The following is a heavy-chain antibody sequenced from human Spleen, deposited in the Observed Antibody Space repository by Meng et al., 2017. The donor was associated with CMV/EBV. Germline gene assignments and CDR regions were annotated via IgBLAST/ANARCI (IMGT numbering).Heavy chain of an antibody. CDR1: GFTFSSYG. CDR2: ISYDGSNK. D-gene: IGHD6-13*01. Sequence: GESLKISCAASGFTFSSYGMHWVRQAPGKGLEWVAVISYDGSNKYYADSVKGRFTISRDNSKNTLYLQMNSLRAEDTAVYYCARDHLYSSSWFFDYWGQGTLVTVSS. J-gene: IGHJ4*02. V-gene: IGHV3-30*19. CDR3: ARDHLYSSSWFFDY.